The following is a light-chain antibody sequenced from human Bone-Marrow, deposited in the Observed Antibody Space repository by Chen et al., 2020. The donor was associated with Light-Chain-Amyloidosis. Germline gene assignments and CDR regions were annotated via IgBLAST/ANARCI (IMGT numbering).Light chain of an antibody. CDR1: QSVTNK. Sequence: VMTQSPATLSVSPRERATLSCRASQSVTNKLAWYQQRPGQAPRLLMDLASTRASGITDRLSGSGSGTEFTLTISSLQCEDFAVYYCQHYNDWPPITVGLGTRLQI. J-gene: IGKJ5*01. CDR2: LAS. CDR3: QHYNDWPPIT. V-gene: IGKV3D-15*01.